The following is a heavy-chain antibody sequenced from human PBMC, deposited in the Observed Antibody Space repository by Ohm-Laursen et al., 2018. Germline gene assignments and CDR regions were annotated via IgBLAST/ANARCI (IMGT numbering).Heavy chain of an antibody. Sequence: SLRLSCAASGFTFSNYWMHWVRQAPGKGLEWVSAISGSGGSTYYADSVKGRFTISRDNSKNTLYLQMNSLRAEDTAVYYCAKGRVAAAGSFDYWGQGTLVTVSS. CDR1: GFTFSNYW. CDR3: AKGRVAAAGSFDY. CDR2: ISGSGGST. V-gene: IGHV3-23*01. J-gene: IGHJ4*02. D-gene: IGHD6-13*01.